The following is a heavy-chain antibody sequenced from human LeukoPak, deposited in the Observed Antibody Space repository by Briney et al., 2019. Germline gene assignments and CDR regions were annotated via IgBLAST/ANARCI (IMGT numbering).Heavy chain of an antibody. J-gene: IGHJ4*02. Sequence: SQTLSLTCGVSGGSISSGADSWNWIRQPPGKGLEWIGYTYYNGRTYYNPSLKSRVTISLDTSKNEFSLELTSVTAADTAVYYCARRSGDYWGQGTLVTVSS. D-gene: IGHD5-24*01. CDR1: GGSISSGADS. CDR3: ARRSGDY. V-gene: IGHV4-30-4*07. CDR2: TYYNGRT.